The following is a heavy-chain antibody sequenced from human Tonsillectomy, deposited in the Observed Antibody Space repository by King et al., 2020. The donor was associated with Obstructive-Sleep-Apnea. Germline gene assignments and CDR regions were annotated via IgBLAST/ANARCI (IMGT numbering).Heavy chain of an antibody. CDR3: ARDLNSQYTLAFDL. Sequence: VQLVESGGGVVQPGRSLRLSCVASGFSFSSFAMHWVRQAPGKGLEWVSVISFDGFNKYYADSVKGRFALSRDNSKNTLYLQMDSLRPEDTAIYYCARDLNSQYTLAFDLWGQGTPVTVSS. V-gene: IGHV3-30*09. J-gene: IGHJ5*02. D-gene: IGHD6-6*01. CDR1: GFSFSSFA. CDR2: ISFDGFNK.